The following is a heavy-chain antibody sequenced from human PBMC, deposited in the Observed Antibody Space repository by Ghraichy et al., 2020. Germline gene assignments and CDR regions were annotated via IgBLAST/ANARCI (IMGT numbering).Heavy chain of an antibody. Sequence: SETLSLTCTVSGGSISSSSYYWGWIRQPPGKGLEWIGSIYYSGSTYYNPSLKSRVTISVDTSKNQFSLKMSSVTAADTAVYYCARQRETYESSGYYPGTFDYWGQGTLVTVSS. D-gene: IGHD3-22*01. V-gene: IGHV4-39*01. J-gene: IGHJ4*02. CDR2: IYYSGST. CDR1: GGSISSSSYY. CDR3: ARQRETYESSGYYPGTFDY.